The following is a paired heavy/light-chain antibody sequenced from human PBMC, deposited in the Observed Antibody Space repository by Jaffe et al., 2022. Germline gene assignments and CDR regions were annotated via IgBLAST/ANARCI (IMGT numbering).Heavy chain of an antibody. CDR3: GYQKALRANWFDL. CDR2: IYWNDNK. CDR1: GFSLSTTGVG. J-gene: IGHJ5*02. V-gene: IGHV2-5*01. Sequence: QVTLKESGPTLVKPTQTLTLTCTFSGFSLSTTGVGVGWIRQPPGKVLEWLAVIYWNDNKFYTPSLKSRLTITKDTSENQVVLRMTNMDPVDTATYYCGYQKALRANWFDLWGQGTLVTVSS.
Light chain of an antibody. CDR2: AAS. J-gene: IGKJ4*01. Sequence: DIQMTQSPSSVSASVGDRVTINCRASQGISSWLAWYQQKPGKVPKLLISAASSLQSGVPSRFSGSGSGTDFTLTISSLQPEDFATYYCQQANSFPLTFGGGTQVEIK. CDR1: QGISSW. V-gene: IGKV1-12*01. CDR3: QQANSFPLT.